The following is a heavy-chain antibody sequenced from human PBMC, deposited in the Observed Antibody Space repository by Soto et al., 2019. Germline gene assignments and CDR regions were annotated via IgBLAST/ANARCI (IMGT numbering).Heavy chain of an antibody. CDR2: VISLFGTA. Sequence: VQLMQSGAEEKKPGSSVKVSCKASGGTFSSHSINWVRQAPGQGLEWMGGVISLFGTANYAHNFKGRVTITADQSTSTAYMELNSLRSDDTAVYYCAREVGYGDFSAALLDWGQGTLVTVSS. CDR1: GGTFSSHS. CDR3: AREVGYGDFSAALLD. V-gene: IGHV1-69*01. J-gene: IGHJ4*02. D-gene: IGHD4-17*01.